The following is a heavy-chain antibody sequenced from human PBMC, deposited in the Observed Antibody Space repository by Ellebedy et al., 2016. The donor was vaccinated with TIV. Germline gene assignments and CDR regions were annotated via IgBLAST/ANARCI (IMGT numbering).Heavy chain of an antibody. D-gene: IGHD6-13*01. J-gene: IGHJ3*02. V-gene: IGHV4-59*01. CDR2: IYSSGST. CDR1: GGSISGYY. Sequence: MPSETLSLTCTVSGGSISGYYWTWIRRPPGKALEWIGYIYSSGSTTYNPSLKSRVTISVDTSKNQFSLKLTSVTAADTAVYYCATSQQVVRSDAFDIWGQGTLVTVSS. CDR3: ATSQQVVRSDAFDI.